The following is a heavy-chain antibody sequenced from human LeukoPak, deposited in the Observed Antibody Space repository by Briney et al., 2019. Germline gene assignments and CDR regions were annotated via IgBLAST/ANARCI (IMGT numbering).Heavy chain of an antibody. D-gene: IGHD3-22*01. J-gene: IGHJ4*02. V-gene: IGHV4-30-2*01. CDR2: IYHSGST. CDR3: ARGGYYDSSGYYYRIVDY. CDR1: GGSISSGGYS. Sequence: SQTLSLTCAVSGGSISSGGYSWSWIRQPPGKGLEWIGYIYHSGSTYYNPSLKSRVTISVDRSKNQFSLKLSSVTAADTAVYYCARGGYYDSSGYYYRIVDYWGQGTLVTVSS.